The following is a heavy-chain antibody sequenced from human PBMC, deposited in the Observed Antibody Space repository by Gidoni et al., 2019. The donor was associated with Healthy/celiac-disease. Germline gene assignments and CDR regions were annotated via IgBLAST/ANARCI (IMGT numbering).Heavy chain of an antibody. CDR1: GFTFSSYS. CDR2: ISSSSSYI. Sequence: EVQLVESGGGLVKPGGSLRPSCAASGFTFSSYSMNWVRQAPGKGLEWVSSISSSSSYIYYADSVKGRFTISRDNAKNSLYLQMNSLRAEDTAVYYCARDHRAAAGNFDYWGQGTLVTVSS. J-gene: IGHJ4*02. CDR3: ARDHRAAAGNFDY. D-gene: IGHD6-13*01. V-gene: IGHV3-21*01.